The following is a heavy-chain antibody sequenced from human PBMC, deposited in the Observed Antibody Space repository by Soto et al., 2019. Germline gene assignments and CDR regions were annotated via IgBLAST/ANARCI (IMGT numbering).Heavy chain of an antibody. CDR2: INHSGST. CDR3: ASAGDYCTNGVCIWFDP. V-gene: IGHV4-34*01. D-gene: IGHD2-8*01. J-gene: IGHJ5*02. CDR1: GGSFSGYY. Sequence: SETLSLTCAVYGGSFSGYYWSWIRQPPGKGLEWIGEINHSGSTNYNPSLKSRVTISVDTSKNQFSLKLSSVTAADTAVYYCASAGDYCTNGVCIWFDPWGQGTLVTVSS.